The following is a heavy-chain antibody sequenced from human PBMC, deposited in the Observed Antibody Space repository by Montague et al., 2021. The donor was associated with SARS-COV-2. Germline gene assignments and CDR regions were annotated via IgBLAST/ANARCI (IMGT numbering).Heavy chain of an antibody. CDR2: ISYDGSNK. Sequence: SLRLPCAAPGFTFSSYAMHWVRQAPGKGLEWVAVISYDGSNKYYVDSVKGRFTISRDNSKNTLYLQMNSLRAEDTAVYYCARPRGGYSSYFDYWGQGTLVTVSS. D-gene: IGHD6-13*01. CDR3: ARPRGGYSSYFDY. V-gene: IGHV3-30*04. CDR1: GFTFSSYA. J-gene: IGHJ4*02.